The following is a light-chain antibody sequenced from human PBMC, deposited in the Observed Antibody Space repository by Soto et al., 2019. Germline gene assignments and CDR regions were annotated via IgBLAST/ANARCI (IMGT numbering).Light chain of an antibody. CDR2: DAS. V-gene: IGKV3-11*01. CDR3: QQRSNWPTIT. J-gene: IGKJ5*01. CDR1: QSVSSY. Sequence: EIVLTPSPATLSLSPGERATLSCRASQSVSSYLAWYRQKPGQALRLLIYDASNRATGTPARFSGSGSGTDFTLTISSLEPEDFAVYYCQQRSNWPTITFGQGTRLEIK.